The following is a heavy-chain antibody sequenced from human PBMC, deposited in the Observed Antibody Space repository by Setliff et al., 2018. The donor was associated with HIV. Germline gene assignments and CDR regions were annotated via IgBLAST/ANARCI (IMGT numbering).Heavy chain of an antibody. CDR1: QYTFSNTW. Sequence: GASLKISCKGSQYTFSNTWIAWVRQRPGKGLEWMGIVNPRDSTNRYSPSLQGQVSMSVAKSKSTAYLQWNSLTASDTPTYFWATQCILRVFDLWGQGTLVTVSS. CDR2: VNPRDSTN. J-gene: IGHJ4*02. CDR3: ATQCILRVFDL. D-gene: IGHD2-21*01. V-gene: IGHV5-51*01.